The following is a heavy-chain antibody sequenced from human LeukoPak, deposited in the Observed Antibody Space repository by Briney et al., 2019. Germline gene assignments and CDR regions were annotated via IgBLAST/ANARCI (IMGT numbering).Heavy chain of an antibody. D-gene: IGHD5-24*01. CDR1: GGTFSSYT. Sequence: SVTVSCQASGGTFSSYTISWVRQAPAQGLEWMGRINPILGIAQYPQKLQGRVTITGDKSTSTVYMELSSLRSEDTAVYYCASGWLQSHGAFDIWGQGTMVTVSS. V-gene: IGHV1-69*02. CDR3: ASGWLQSHGAFDI. J-gene: IGHJ3*02. CDR2: INPILGIA.